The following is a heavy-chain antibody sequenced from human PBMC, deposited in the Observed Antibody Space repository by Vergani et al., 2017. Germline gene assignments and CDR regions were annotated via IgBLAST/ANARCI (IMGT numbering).Heavy chain of an antibody. D-gene: IGHD7-27*01. CDR2: IYYSGST. V-gene: IGHV4-59*01. Sequence: QVQLQESGPGLVKPSETLSLTCTVSGGSISSYYWSWIRQPPGKGLEWIGYIYYSGSTNYNPSLKSRVTISVDTSKNQFSLKRSSVTAADTAVYYCAGGRTGGPPGRFSYYFDYWGQGTLVTVSS. J-gene: IGHJ4*02. CDR1: GGSISSYY. CDR3: AGGRTGGPPGRFSYYFDY.